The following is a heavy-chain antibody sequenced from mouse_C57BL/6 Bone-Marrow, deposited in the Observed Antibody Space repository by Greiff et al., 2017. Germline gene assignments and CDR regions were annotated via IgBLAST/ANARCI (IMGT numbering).Heavy chain of an antibody. D-gene: IGHD2-3*01. CDR2: ISNLAYSI. V-gene: IGHV5-15*04. J-gene: IGHJ4*01. CDR1: GFTFSDYG. Sequence: EVQLVESGGGLVQPGGSLKLSCAASGFTFSDYGMAWVRQAPRKGPEWVAFISNLAYSIYYADTVTGRFTISRENAKNTLYLEMSSLRSEDTAMYYCARRGFYDGYPYYAMDYWGQGTSVTVSS. CDR3: ARRGFYDGYPYYAMDY.